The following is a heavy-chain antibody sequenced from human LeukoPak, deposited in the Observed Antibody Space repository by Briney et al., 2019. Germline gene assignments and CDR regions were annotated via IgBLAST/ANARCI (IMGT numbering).Heavy chain of an antibody. CDR1: GFTVSSNY. J-gene: IGHJ4*02. V-gene: IGHV3-53*01. CDR2: IYSGGST. D-gene: IGHD5-24*01. Sequence: GGSLRLSCAASGFTVSSNYMSWVRRAPGKGLEWVSVIYSGGSTYYADSVKGRFTISRDNSKNTLYLQMNSLSAEDTAVYYCAREAGGGSFDYWGQGTLVTVSS. CDR3: AREAGGGSFDY.